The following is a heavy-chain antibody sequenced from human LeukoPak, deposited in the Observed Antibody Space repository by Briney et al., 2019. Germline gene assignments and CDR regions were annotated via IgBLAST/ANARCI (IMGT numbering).Heavy chain of an antibody. Sequence: SETLSLTCALYGGSFSGYYWSWIRQPPGKGLEWIGEINHSGSTNYNPSLKSRVTISVDTSKNQFSLKLSSVTAADTAVYYCARSVGRYFDYWGQGTLVTVSS. CDR3: ARSVGRYFDY. J-gene: IGHJ4*02. CDR1: GGSFSGYY. D-gene: IGHD2-15*01. V-gene: IGHV4-34*01. CDR2: INHSGST.